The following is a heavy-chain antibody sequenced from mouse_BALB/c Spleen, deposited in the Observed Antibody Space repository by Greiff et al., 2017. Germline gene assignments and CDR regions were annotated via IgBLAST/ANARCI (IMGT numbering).Heavy chain of an antibody. Sequence: EVKLQESGPDLVKPSQSLSLTCTVTGYSITSGYSWHWIRQFPGKQLKRMGYIHYSGSTNYKPSLKSRISITRDTSKNQFFLQLNSVTTEDTATYYCARERELRQGSLDYWGQGTTLTVSS. V-gene: IGHV3-1*02. CDR3: ARERELRQGSLDY. J-gene: IGHJ2*01. D-gene: IGHD2-4*01. CDR2: IHYSGST. CDR1: GYSITSGYS.